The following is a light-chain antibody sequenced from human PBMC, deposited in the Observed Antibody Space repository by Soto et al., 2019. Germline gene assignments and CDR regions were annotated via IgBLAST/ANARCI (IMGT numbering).Light chain of an antibody. CDR3: QHGT. Sequence: EIPITPSAFPLIASVGDSVPLTCRASQSISSWLTWYQQKPGKAPKLLIYKASSLESGVPSRFSGSGSGTEFTLPISSLQPDDFATYYCQHGTFGQGTKVDI. CDR1: QSISSW. J-gene: IGKJ1*01. CDR2: KAS. V-gene: IGKV1-5*03.